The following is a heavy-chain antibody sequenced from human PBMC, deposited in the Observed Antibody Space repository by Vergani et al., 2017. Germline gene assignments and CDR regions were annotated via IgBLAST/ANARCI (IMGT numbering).Heavy chain of an antibody. CDR3: ARAHYYGSGRNHDAFDI. Sequence: VQLVQSGAEVKKPGASVKVSCKASGYTFTGYYMHWVRQAPGQGLEWMGWINPNSGGTNYAQKFQGWVTMTRDTSISTAYMELSRLRSDDTAVYYCARAHYYGSGRNHDAFDIWGQGTMVTVSS. V-gene: IGHV1-2*04. CDR1: GYTFTGYY. CDR2: INPNSGGT. J-gene: IGHJ3*02. D-gene: IGHD3-10*01.